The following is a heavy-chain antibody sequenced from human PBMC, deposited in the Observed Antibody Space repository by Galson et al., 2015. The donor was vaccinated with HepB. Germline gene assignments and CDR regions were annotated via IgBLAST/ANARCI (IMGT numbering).Heavy chain of an antibody. Sequence: SVKVSCKASGYIFTSYDMHWVRQAPGQGLEWMGMINPSGGSTYYAHKFQGRVTVTGNTSTSTVDMELSSLRSKDTAVYYCGRGPYGSGRWITHWGQGTLVTVSS. V-gene: IGHV1-46*03. J-gene: IGHJ4*02. D-gene: IGHD3-10*01. CDR2: INPSGGST. CDR3: GRGPYGSGRWITH. CDR1: GYIFTSYD.